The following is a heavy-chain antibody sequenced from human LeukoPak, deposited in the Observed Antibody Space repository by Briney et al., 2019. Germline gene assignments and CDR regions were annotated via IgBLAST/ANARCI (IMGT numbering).Heavy chain of an antibody. J-gene: IGHJ6*03. V-gene: IGHV4-59*01. CDR3: ERCGRSCYPTYYYYLHV. Sequence: AETLSLTCAVSGGSISSDCWSWIRQPPGKGLEWVGYIYYSGSTNYNPSLKSRVTISVDTSENQFSLKLRSVTSVYTAVFYGERCGRSCYPTYYYYLHVWRKGTTASIS. D-gene: IGHD2-2*01. CDR2: IYYSGST. CDR1: GGSISSDC.